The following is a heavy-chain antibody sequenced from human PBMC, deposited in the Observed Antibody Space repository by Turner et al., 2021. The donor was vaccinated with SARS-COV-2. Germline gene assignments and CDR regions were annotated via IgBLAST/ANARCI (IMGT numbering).Heavy chain of an antibody. D-gene: IGHD5-18*01. J-gene: IGHJ5*02. CDR3: VIQLYAYNWFDP. V-gene: IGHV4-61*02. CDR1: GGSISSGSYY. CDR2: IYTSGST. Sequence: QLQLQESGPGLVKPSQTLSLTCTVSGGSISSGSYYWSWIRQPAGKGLEWIGRIYTSGSTNYNPSLKSRVTISVDTSKNQFSLKLSSVTAADTAVYYCVIQLYAYNWFDPWGQGTLVTVSS.